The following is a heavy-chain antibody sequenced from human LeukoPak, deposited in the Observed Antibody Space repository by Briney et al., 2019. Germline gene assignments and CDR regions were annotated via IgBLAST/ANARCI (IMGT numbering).Heavy chain of an antibody. Sequence: GGSLRLSCAASGFTFSSYSMNWVRQAPGKGLEWVSSISSSSSYIYYADSVKGRFTISRDNAKNSLYLQMNSLRAEDTAVYYCAGGYSSSWYYFGYWGQGTLVTVSS. CDR2: ISSSSSYI. CDR1: GFTFSSYS. CDR3: AGGYSSSWYYFGY. J-gene: IGHJ4*02. D-gene: IGHD6-13*01. V-gene: IGHV3-21*01.